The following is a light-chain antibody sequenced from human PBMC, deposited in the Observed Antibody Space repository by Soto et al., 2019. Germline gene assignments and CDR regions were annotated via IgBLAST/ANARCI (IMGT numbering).Light chain of an antibody. CDR3: CSYTSSNTLV. V-gene: IGLV2-14*01. Sequence: QSALTQPASVSGSPGQSITISCTGTSSDVGAYNYVSWYQHHPGKAPKVMIYEVSNRPSGVSNRFSGSKSGNTASLTISGLQAEDEADYFCCSYTSSNTLVFGGGTKVTVL. CDR2: EVS. CDR1: SSDVGAYNY. J-gene: IGLJ3*02.